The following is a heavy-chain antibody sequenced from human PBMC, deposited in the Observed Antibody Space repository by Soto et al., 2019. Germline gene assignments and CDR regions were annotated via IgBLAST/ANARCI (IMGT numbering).Heavy chain of an antibody. CDR2: ISYDGSNK. Sequence: GGSLRLSCAASGFSFSSSGMHWVRQAPGKGLEWVAVISYDGSNKNYEDSVKGRFTISRDNSKNTLYLQMNSLRAEDTAVYYCAKDVSSAYYFDYWGQGTLVTVSS. CDR3: AKDVSSAYYFDY. J-gene: IGHJ4*02. CDR1: GFSFSSSG. V-gene: IGHV3-30*18.